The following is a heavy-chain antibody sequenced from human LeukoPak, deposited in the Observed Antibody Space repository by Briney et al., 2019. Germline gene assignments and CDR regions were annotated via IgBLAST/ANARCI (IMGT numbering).Heavy chain of an antibody. Sequence: GRSLRLSCAASGFTFSSYAMHWVRQAPGKGLEWVAVISYDGGNKYYADSVKGRFTISRDNSKNTLYLQMNSLRAEDTAVYYCARDGGPYAFDIWGQGTMVTVSS. V-gene: IGHV3-30-3*01. J-gene: IGHJ3*02. CDR2: ISYDGGNK. D-gene: IGHD2-15*01. CDR1: GFTFSSYA. CDR3: ARDGGPYAFDI.